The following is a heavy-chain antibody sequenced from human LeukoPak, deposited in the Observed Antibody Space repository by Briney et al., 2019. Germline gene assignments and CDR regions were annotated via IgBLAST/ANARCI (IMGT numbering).Heavy chain of an antibody. CDR1: GGSISGHY. CDR3: AKHLTNAYYDMIWFDP. V-gene: IGHV4-59*11. J-gene: IGHJ5*02. Sequence: SETLSLTCIVSGGSISGHYWSWIRQPPGKGLEWIVYIYYSGITNYNPSLKSRVIISVDTSKNQFSLKMSSVTAADTAVYYCAKHLTNAYYDMIWFDPWGQGTLVTVSS. D-gene: IGHD3-22*01. CDR2: IYYSGIT.